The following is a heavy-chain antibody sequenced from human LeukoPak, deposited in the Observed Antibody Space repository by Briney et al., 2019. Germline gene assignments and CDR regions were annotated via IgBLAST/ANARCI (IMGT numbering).Heavy chain of an antibody. J-gene: IGHJ4*02. CDR2: IGNAADT. CDR1: GFTFDRYD. V-gene: IGHV3-13*01. Sequence: GGSLRLSCAASGFTFDRYDLHWVRQVPGKGLEWDSAIGNAADTYYPGSVKGRFTISRENAKNSFYLQMNALRAGDTAVYFCAGGRGQIINYWGQGTLVTVSS. CDR3: AGGRGQIINY.